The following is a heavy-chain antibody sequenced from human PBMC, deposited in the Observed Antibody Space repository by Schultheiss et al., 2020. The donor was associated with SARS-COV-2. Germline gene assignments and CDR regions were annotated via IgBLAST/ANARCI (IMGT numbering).Heavy chain of an antibody. CDR3: ARGHSIAVAGTSSYFDY. D-gene: IGHD6-19*01. V-gene: IGHV4-39*01. CDR1: GGSISSSSYY. Sequence: SETLSLTCTVSGGSISSSSYYWGWIRQPPGKGLEWIGSIYYSGSTYYNPSLKSRVTISVDTSKNQFSLKLSSVTAADTAVYYCARGHSIAVAGTSSYFDYWGQGTLVTVSS. CDR2: IYYSGST. J-gene: IGHJ4*02.